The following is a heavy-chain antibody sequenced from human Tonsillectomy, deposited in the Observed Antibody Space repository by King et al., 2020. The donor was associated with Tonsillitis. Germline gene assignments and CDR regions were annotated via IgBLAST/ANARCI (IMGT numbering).Heavy chain of an antibody. D-gene: IGHD6-19*01. V-gene: IGHV3-23*04. Sequence: QLVQSGGGLVQPWGSLRLSCAASGFTFSTYAMSWVRQAPGKGLEWVSGVGVNGGSTYYAVSLKGRFTISRDNSKNTLYLQMNSLRAEDTAVYYCAKDSQGGSGWYYFDYWGQGALVTVSS. CDR1: GFTFSTYA. J-gene: IGHJ4*02. CDR3: AKDSQGGSGWYYFDY. CDR2: VGVNGGST.